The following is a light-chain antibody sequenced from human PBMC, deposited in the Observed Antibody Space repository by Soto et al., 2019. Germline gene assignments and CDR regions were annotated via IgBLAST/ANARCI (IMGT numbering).Light chain of an antibody. CDR2: EVS. J-gene: IGLJ1*01. CDR1: SSDVDDYTF. V-gene: IGLV2-8*01. CDR3: SSDVGRSYV. Sequence: QSVLTQPPSASGSPGDSLTISCTGTSSDVDDYTFISWYRQDPGKAPKLLIYEVSKRPAAVSPRFSGSKSGNTAALTISKLQAEDEADYYCSSDVGRSYVFGRGTKLTV.